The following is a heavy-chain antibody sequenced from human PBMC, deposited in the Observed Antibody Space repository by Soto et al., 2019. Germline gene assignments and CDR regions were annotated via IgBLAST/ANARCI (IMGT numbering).Heavy chain of an antibody. CDR3: ARDIVGATTVYFDF. CDR1: GYGFVTHG. D-gene: IGHD1-26*01. J-gene: IGHJ4*02. CDR2: ISTYNGHT. Sequence: ASVKVSCKASGYGFVTHGISWVRQSPGQGLEWMGWISTYNGHTNFARKFHGRVSLTTDTSSNTAYMHLTGLTSDDTAVYYCARDIVGATTVYFDFWGQGTLVTVSS. V-gene: IGHV1-18*04.